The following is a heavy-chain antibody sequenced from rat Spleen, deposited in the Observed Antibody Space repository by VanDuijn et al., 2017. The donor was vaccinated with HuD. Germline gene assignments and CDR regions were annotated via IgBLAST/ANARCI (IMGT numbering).Heavy chain of an antibody. J-gene: IGHJ2*01. CDR3: ARHPFDY. CDR1: GFTFSNYG. Sequence: EVQLVESGGGLVQPGRSLKVSCAASGFTFSNYGTHWIRQAPTKGLEWVASISYGGSTTFYGDSVKGRFTISRDNAKSTLYLQMNSLRSEDTATYDCARHPFDYWGQGVMVTVSS. V-gene: IGHV5-22*01. CDR2: ISYGGSTT.